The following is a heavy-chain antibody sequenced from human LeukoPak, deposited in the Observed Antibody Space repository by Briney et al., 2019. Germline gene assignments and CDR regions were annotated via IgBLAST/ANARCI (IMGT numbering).Heavy chain of an antibody. D-gene: IGHD3/OR15-3a*01. Sequence: GGSLRLSCAASGFTFSIYVMSWVRQAPGKGLEWVSTLSGRGGNSYYADSVKGRFTISRDNSKNMLFLQMNSLRADDTAIYFCARDFLDWSDAFDIWGQGTMVTVSS. CDR3: ARDFLDWSDAFDI. CDR2: LSGRGGNS. J-gene: IGHJ3*02. CDR1: GFTFSIYV. V-gene: IGHV3-23*01.